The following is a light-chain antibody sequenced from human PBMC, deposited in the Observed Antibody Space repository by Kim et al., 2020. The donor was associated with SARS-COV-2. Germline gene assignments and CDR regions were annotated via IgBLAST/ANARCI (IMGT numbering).Light chain of an antibody. V-gene: IGLV6-57*01. J-gene: IGLJ3*02. CDR3: QSYDNTIWV. CDR1: RGSIASNY. Sequence: NFMLTQPHSVSESPGKTVTISCTRSRGSIASNYVQWYLQRPGSSPTTVIYEDNQRPSGVPDRFSGSIDSSSNSASLTISGLTTEDEADYYCQSYDNTIWVFGGGTKLTV. CDR2: EDN.